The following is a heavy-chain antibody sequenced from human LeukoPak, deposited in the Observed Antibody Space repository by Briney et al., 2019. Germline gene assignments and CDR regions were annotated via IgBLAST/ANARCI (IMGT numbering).Heavy chain of an antibody. Sequence: GGSLRLSCVVSGFTFSTSAMSWVRQAPGKGLEWVSGISESGGSTYYAGSVKGRFTSSRDNSKNTLYLQMNNLRAEDTAAYYCAKGSFWGQGTLVTVSS. CDR1: GFTFSTSA. J-gene: IGHJ4*02. CDR2: ISESGGST. D-gene: IGHD3-10*01. CDR3: AKGSF. V-gene: IGHV3-23*01.